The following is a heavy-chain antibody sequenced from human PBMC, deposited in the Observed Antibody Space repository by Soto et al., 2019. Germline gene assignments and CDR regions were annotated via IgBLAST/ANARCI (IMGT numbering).Heavy chain of an antibody. CDR3: ARYSSSWNWFYP. CDR2: IYYSGST. D-gene: IGHD6-13*01. CDR1: GGSISSCGYY. V-gene: IGHV4-31*03. Sequence: SETLSLTCTVSGGSISSCGYYWSWIRQHPGKGLEWIGYIYYSGSTYYNPSLKSRVTISVDTSKNQFSLKLSSVTAADTAVYYCARYSSSWNWFYPWGQGTLVTVSS. J-gene: IGHJ5*02.